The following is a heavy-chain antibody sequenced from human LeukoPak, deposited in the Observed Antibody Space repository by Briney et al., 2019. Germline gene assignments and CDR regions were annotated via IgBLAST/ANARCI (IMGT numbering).Heavy chain of an antibody. CDR1: GGSFSGYY. D-gene: IGHD6-19*01. V-gene: IGHV4-34*01. CDR2: IYYSGST. Sequence: SETLSLTCAVYGGSFSGYYWSWIRQPPGKGLEWIGSIYYSGSTYYNPSLKSRVTISVDTSKNQFSLKLSSVTAADTAVYYCARGTYSSGWYPLGAFDIWGQGTMVTVSS. J-gene: IGHJ3*02. CDR3: ARGTYSSGWYPLGAFDI.